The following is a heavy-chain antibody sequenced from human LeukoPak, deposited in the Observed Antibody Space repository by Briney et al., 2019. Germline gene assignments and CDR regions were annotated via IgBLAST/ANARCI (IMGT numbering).Heavy chain of an antibody. Sequence: PGGSLRLSCAASGFTFSSYGMHWVRQAPGKGLEWVAVISYDGSNKYYADSVKGRFTISRDNSKNTLYLRMNSLRAEDTAVYYCAKDLKYYYDSSGYYPDYWGQGTLVTVSS. D-gene: IGHD3-22*01. CDR1: GFTFSSYG. J-gene: IGHJ4*02. V-gene: IGHV3-30*18. CDR2: ISYDGSNK. CDR3: AKDLKYYYDSSGYYPDY.